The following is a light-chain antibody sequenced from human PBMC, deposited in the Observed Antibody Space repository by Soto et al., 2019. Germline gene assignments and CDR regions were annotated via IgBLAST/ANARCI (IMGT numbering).Light chain of an antibody. Sequence: IHLTQSPSFLSASLGDRVTITCRPSQAVPNNMAWYQQKPGKPPKLLXYEESTLHSGVPSRFSGRKSGTQFTLTISGLQPDDFASYYCQQYNTYFSLTFGGGTKVDIK. J-gene: IGKJ4*01. CDR1: QAVPNN. V-gene: IGKV1-9*01. CDR2: EES. CDR3: QQYNTYFSLT.